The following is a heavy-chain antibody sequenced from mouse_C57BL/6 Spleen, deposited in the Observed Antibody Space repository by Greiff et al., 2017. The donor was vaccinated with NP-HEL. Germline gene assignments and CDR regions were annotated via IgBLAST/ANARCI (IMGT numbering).Heavy chain of an antibody. Sequence: VQLQQPGAELVRPGTSVKLSCKASGYTFTSYWMHWVKQRPGQGLEWIGVIDPSDSYTNYNQKFKGKATLTVDTSSSTAYMQLSSLTSEDSAVYYCARRELAYWYFDVWGTGTTVTVSS. CDR3: ARRELAYWYFDV. CDR2: IDPSDSYT. V-gene: IGHV1-59*01. D-gene: IGHD4-1*01. CDR1: GYTFTSYW. J-gene: IGHJ1*03.